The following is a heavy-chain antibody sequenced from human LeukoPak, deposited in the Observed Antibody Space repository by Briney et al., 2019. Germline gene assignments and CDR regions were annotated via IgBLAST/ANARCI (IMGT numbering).Heavy chain of an antibody. CDR2: INHSGST. Sequence: SETLSLTCAVYGGSFSGYYWSWIRQPPGKGLEWTGEINHSGSTNYNPSLKSRVTISVDTSKNQFSLKLSSVTAADTAVYYCASSEDCTNGVCYFDDAFDIWGQGTMVTVSS. D-gene: IGHD2-8*01. CDR1: GGSFSGYY. J-gene: IGHJ3*02. CDR3: ASSEDCTNGVCYFDDAFDI. V-gene: IGHV4-34*01.